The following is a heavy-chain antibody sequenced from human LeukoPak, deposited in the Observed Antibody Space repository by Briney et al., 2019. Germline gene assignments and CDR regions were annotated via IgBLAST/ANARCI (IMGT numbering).Heavy chain of an antibody. V-gene: IGHV3-30*01. Sequence: GGSLRLSCAASGFTFSSYAMHWVRQALGKGLEWVAVISYDGSNKYYADSVKGRFTISRDNSKNTLYLQMNSLRAEDTAVYYCARVSVLRFLEWLLYNWGQGTLVTVSS. CDR3: ARVSVLRFLEWLLYN. J-gene: IGHJ4*02. CDR2: ISYDGSNK. CDR1: GFTFSSYA. D-gene: IGHD3-3*01.